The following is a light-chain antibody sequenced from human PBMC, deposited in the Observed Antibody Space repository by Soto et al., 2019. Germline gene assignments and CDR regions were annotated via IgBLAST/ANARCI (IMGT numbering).Light chain of an antibody. CDR2: DAS. J-gene: IGKJ4*01. CDR3: QQSSNWPPVT. Sequence: EIVLTQSPATLSMSPGERATLSCWASQSVSSYLAWYQQKPGQAPRLLIYDASNRATGIPARFSGSGSGTDFTLTISSLEPEDFAVYYCQQSSNWPPVTFGGGTKVEIK. V-gene: IGKV3-11*01. CDR1: QSVSSY.